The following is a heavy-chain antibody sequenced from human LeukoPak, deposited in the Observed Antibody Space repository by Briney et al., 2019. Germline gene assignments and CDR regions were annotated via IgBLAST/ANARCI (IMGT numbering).Heavy chain of an antibody. CDR1: GYTFTGYY. Sequence: EASVKVSCKASGYTFTGYYIHWVRQAPGQGLEWMAWINPNNGGTNYAQRFQGRVTMTRDTSISTAYMELSRLRSDDTAVYYCARDQDSSLDYWGQGTLVTVSS. J-gene: IGHJ4*02. V-gene: IGHV1-2*02. CDR2: INPNNGGT. D-gene: IGHD6-13*01. CDR3: ARDQDSSLDY.